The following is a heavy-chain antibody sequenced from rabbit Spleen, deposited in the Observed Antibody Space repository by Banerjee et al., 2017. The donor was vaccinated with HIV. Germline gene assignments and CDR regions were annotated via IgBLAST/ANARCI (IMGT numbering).Heavy chain of an antibody. J-gene: IGHJ4*01. CDR1: GFSFSSSDY. D-gene: IGHD4-1*01. Sequence: QSLEESGGDLVKPGASLTLTCTASGFSFSSSDYMCWVRQAPGKGLEWISCIAGSSGSTYYANWAKGRFTISKTSSTTVTLQMTSLTAADTATYFCARETSSGWGVLLYYFNLWGPGTLVTVS. CDR3: ARETSSGWGVLLYYFNL. V-gene: IGHV1S40*01. CDR2: IAGSSGST.